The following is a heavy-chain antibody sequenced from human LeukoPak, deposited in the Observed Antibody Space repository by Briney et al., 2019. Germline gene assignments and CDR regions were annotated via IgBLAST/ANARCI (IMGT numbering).Heavy chain of an antibody. V-gene: IGHV3-23*01. CDR2: ISGSGGRT. Sequence: GGSLRLSCAASGFTFSSYAMSWVRQAPGKGVEGVSAISGSGGRTYYGDSVRGRFTISRDNSKNTLYLQMNRLRAEDTAVYYCAKGDTYYDFWSGYTNSDYWGQGTLVTVSS. CDR1: GFTFSSYA. D-gene: IGHD3-3*01. J-gene: IGHJ4*02. CDR3: AKGDTYYDFWSGYTNSDY.